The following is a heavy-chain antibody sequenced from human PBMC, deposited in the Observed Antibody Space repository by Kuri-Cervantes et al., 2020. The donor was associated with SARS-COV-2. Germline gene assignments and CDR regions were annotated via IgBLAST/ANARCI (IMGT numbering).Heavy chain of an antibody. V-gene: IGHV1-69*04. Sequence: SVKVSCKASGGTFSSYTISWVRQAPGQGLEWMGRIIPILGIANYAQKFQGRVTITADKSTSTAYMELSSLRSEGTAVYYCARDQMDTAMVTDGMDVWGQGTTVTVSS. D-gene: IGHD5-18*01. CDR2: IIPILGIA. CDR1: GGTFSSYT. CDR3: ARDQMDTAMVTDGMDV. J-gene: IGHJ6*02.